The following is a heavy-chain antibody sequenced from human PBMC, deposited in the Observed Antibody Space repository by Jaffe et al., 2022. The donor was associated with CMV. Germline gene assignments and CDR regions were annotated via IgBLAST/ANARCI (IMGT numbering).Heavy chain of an antibody. J-gene: IGHJ4*02. V-gene: IGHV3-49*04. CDR1: GFTFGDYA. CDR2: IRSKAYGGTT. CDR3: TRDTGGLGGDYPLLDY. Sequence: EVQLVESGGGLVQPGRSLRLSCTASGFTFGDYAMSWVRQAPGKGLEWVGFIRSKAYGGTTEYAASVKGRFTISRDDSKSIAYLQMNSLKTEDTAVYYCTRDTGGLGGDYPLLDYWGQGTLVTVSS. D-gene: IGHD4-17*01.